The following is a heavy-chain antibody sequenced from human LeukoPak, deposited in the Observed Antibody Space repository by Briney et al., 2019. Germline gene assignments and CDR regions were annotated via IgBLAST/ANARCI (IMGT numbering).Heavy chain of an antibody. CDR2: IWYDGSNK. D-gene: IGHD6-13*01. CDR3: AKVSSSWYNAEYDY. V-gene: IGHV3-33*06. Sequence: GRSLRLSCAASGFTFSSYGMHWVRQAPGKGLEWVAVIWYDGSNKYYADSVKGRFTISRDNSKNTLYLQMNSLRAEDTAVYYCAKVSSSWYNAEYDYWGQGTLVTVSS. J-gene: IGHJ4*02. CDR1: GFTFSSYG.